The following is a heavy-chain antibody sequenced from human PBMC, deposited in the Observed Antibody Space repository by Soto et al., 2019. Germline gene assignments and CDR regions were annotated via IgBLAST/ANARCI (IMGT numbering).Heavy chain of an antibody. Sequence: QVPLVQSGAEVKKPGSSVKVSCKASGGTFSSYAISWVRQAPGQGLEWMGGIIPIFGTANYAQKFQGRVTITADKSTSTAYMELSSLRSEDTAVYYCAREGLVRDYYDSSGLYYFDYWGQGTLVTVSS. CDR3: AREGLVRDYYDSSGLYYFDY. CDR2: IIPIFGTA. D-gene: IGHD3-22*01. CDR1: GGTFSSYA. V-gene: IGHV1-69*06. J-gene: IGHJ4*02.